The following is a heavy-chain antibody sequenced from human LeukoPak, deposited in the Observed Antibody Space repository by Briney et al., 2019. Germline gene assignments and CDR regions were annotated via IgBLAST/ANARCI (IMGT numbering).Heavy chain of an antibody. CDR2: IYYSGNT. V-gene: IGHV4-39*01. Sequence: SETLSLTCTVSGDSISSTRHYWGWIRHPPGKGLEWIGTIYYSGNTYYNPSLKSRVTISVDTSKNQFSLKLSSVTAADTAVYYCARLLPQGSGYYQYSPYYFDYWGQGTLVTVSS. CDR1: GDSISSTRHY. J-gene: IGHJ4*02. CDR3: ARLLPQGSGYYQYSPYYFDY. D-gene: IGHD3-22*01.